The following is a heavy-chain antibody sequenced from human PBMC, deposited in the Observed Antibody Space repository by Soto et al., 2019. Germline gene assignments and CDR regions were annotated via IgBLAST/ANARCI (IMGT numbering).Heavy chain of an antibody. CDR2: IIPIFGTA. Sequence: QVQLVQSGAEVKKPGSSVKVSCKASGGTFSSYAISWVRQAPGQGLEWMGGIIPIFGTANYAQKFQGRVTITADESTSTAFMELSSLRSEDTAASYCARVVVAAYPPPWLSRFDPWGQGTLVTVSS. CDR3: ARVVVAAYPPPWLSRFDP. D-gene: IGHD2-15*01. V-gene: IGHV1-69*01. CDR1: GGTFSSYA. J-gene: IGHJ5*02.